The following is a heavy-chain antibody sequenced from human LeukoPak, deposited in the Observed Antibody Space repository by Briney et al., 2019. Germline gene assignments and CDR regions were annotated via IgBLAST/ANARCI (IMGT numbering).Heavy chain of an antibody. CDR2: IYFSGST. CDR3: ARYYDIFTGYFVF. V-gene: IGHV4-30-4*01. D-gene: IGHD3-9*01. Sequence: SQTLSLTCTVSGGSISSDDYFWSWIRQPPGKGLEWIGYIYFSGSTYYNPSLKSRVTISVDTSKNQFSLKLSSVTAADTAVYYCARYYDIFTGYFVFWGGGTLVAAS. J-gene: IGHJ4*02. CDR1: GGSISSDDYF.